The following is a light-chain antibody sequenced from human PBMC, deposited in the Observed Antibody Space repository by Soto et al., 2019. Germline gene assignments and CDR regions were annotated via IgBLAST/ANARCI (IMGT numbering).Light chain of an antibody. CDR3: CSHAGTYYV. J-gene: IGLJ1*01. CDR1: GSDVGTYDY. CDR2: DVR. V-gene: IGLV2-11*01. Sequence: QSVLSQPRSVSGSPGQSVTISCTATGSDVGTYDYVSWYQQHPGKAPKLMIYDVRRRPSGVPDRFSGSKSGNTASLIISGLQADDEADYYCCSHAGTYYVFGAGTKVT.